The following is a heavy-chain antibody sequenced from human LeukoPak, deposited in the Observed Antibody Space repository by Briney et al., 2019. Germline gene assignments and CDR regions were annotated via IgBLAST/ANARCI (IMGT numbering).Heavy chain of an antibody. CDR2: ISSRGNTM. V-gene: IGHV3-11*04. CDR1: GFTFSDYS. Sequence: GGSLRLSCAASGFTFSDYSMTWIRQAPGKGLEWVSYISSRGNTMYYADSVKDRFAISRDNAKNSLYLQMNSLRAEDTAVYYCARDVGVVKQLYYFDYWGQGTLVTVSS. CDR3: ARDVGVVKQLYYFDY. J-gene: IGHJ4*02. D-gene: IGHD3-22*01.